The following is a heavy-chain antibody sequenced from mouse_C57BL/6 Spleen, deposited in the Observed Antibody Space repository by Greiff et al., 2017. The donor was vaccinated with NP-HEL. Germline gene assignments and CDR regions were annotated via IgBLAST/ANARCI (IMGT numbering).Heavy chain of an antibody. CDR3: ASYGSPFDY. J-gene: IGHJ2*01. CDR1: GYSFTGYY. Sequence: VQLKQSGPELVKPGASVKISCKASGYSFTGYYMNWVKQSPEKSLEWIGEINPSTGGTTYNQKFKAKATLTVDKSSSTAYMQLKSLTSEDSAVYYCASYGSPFDYWGQGTTLTVSS. V-gene: IGHV1-42*01. D-gene: IGHD1-1*01. CDR2: INPSTGGT.